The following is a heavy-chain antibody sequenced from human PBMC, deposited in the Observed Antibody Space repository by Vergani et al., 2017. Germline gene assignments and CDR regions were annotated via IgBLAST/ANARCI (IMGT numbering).Heavy chain of an antibody. CDR2: IKQDGSEK. Sequence: EVQLVESGGGLVQPGGSLRLSCAASGFTFSSYWMSWVRQAPGKGLEWVANIKQDGSEKYYVDSVKGRFTISRDNAKNTLYLQMNSLRAEDTAVYYCASSSCSSTSCYWGNDAFDIWGQGTMVTVSS. CDR1: GFTFSSYW. V-gene: IGHV3-7*01. J-gene: IGHJ3*02. CDR3: ASSSCSSTSCYWGNDAFDI. D-gene: IGHD2-2*01.